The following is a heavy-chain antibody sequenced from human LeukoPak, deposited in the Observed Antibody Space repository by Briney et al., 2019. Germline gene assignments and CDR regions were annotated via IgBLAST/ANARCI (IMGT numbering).Heavy chain of an antibody. D-gene: IGHD6-13*01. Sequence: GASVKVPCKASGFTFRSSTVQWVRQSRGQRLEWIGWIGVGSGSTSYAQQLQDRVTITRDMSTGTAYLELSSLRSEDTAVYYCAAERYSDSCCWFDPWGQGTLVTVSS. CDR2: IGVGSGST. V-gene: IGHV1-58*01. J-gene: IGHJ5*02. CDR1: GFTFRSST. CDR3: AAERYSDSCCWFDP.